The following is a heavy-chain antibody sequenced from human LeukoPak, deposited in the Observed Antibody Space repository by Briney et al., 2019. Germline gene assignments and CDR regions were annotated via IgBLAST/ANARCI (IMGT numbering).Heavy chain of an antibody. Sequence: GGSLRLSCAASGFTLSSNHMSWVRQAPGKGLEWVSVIYSGGSTYYADSVKGRFTISRDNSKNTLYLQMNTLRAEDTAVYYCARDSGFGEFNNYWGQGTLVTVSS. CDR3: ARDSGFGEFNNY. CDR2: IYSGGST. CDR1: GFTLSSNH. J-gene: IGHJ4*02. D-gene: IGHD3-10*01. V-gene: IGHV3-66*01.